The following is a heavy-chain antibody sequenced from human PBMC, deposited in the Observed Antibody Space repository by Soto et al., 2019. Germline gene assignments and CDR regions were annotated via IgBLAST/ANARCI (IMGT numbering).Heavy chain of an antibody. Sequence: GASVKVSCKASGYTFSDFDINWLRQASGQGPEWMGWMNAKSGDTFFAQRFQGKFNMTWDTSLSTAYMEVGGLTSDDTAIYYCARGNPFNYAGFDVWGQGTTVTAP. CDR2: MNAKSGDT. V-gene: IGHV1-8*01. CDR1: GYTFSDFD. J-gene: IGHJ6*02. D-gene: IGHD3-16*01. CDR3: ARGNPFNYAGFDV.